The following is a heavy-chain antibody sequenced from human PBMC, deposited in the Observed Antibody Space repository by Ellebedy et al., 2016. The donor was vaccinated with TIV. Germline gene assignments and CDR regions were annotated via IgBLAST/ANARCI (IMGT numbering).Heavy chain of an antibody. J-gene: IGHJ4*02. CDR2: ISYDGNSK. Sequence: GESLKISCAASGFTFSSYDMHWVRQAPGKGLEWVAVISYDGNSKYYRDSVKGRFTISRDNSMTTLYLEMNSLRAEDSGVYYCARDLDKSSGWYGGAAYWGQGTRVTVSS. CDR3: ARDLDKSSGWYGGAAY. D-gene: IGHD6-19*01. CDR1: GFTFSSYD. V-gene: IGHV3-30-3*01.